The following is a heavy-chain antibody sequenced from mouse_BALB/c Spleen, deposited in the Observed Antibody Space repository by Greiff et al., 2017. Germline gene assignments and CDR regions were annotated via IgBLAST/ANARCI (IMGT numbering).Heavy chain of an antibody. J-gene: IGHJ4*01. CDR1: GFTFSNYW. D-gene: IGHD2-1*01. CDR2: IRLKSNNYAT. V-gene: IGHV6-6*02. CDR3: TREALYGNYVLDY. Sequence: EVKVEESGGGLVQPGGSMKLSCVASGFTFSNYWMNWVRQSPEKGLEWVAEIRLKSNNYATHYAESVKGRFTISRDDSKSSVYLQMNNLRAEDTGIYYCTREALYGNYVLDYWGQGTSVTVSS.